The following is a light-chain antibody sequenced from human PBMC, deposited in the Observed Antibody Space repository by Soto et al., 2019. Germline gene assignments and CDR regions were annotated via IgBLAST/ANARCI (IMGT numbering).Light chain of an antibody. V-gene: IGKV1-39*01. CDR2: ATS. CDR1: QRISTS. Sequence: DIQMTQSPSSLSASVGDRVSITCRASQRISTSLNWYQQKLGKAPKLLIYATSSLQSGVPSRFSGSGSGTDFTLATSNLQPEDFGVYYCQQSYSSLRTFGQGTKVDIK. J-gene: IGKJ1*01. CDR3: QQSYSSLRT.